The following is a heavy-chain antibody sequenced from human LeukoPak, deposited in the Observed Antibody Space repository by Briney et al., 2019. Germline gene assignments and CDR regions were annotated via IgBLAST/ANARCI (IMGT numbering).Heavy chain of an antibody. Sequence: GGSLRLSCAASGFTFDDYGMSWVRQAPGKGLEWVSGINWNGGSTGYADSVKSRFTISRDNAKNSLYLRMNSLRAEDTALYYCARAFDLGCSSTSCYWGYWGQGTLVTVSS. CDR2: INWNGGST. D-gene: IGHD2-2*01. J-gene: IGHJ4*02. CDR1: GFTFDDYG. CDR3: ARAFDLGCSSTSCYWGY. V-gene: IGHV3-20*04.